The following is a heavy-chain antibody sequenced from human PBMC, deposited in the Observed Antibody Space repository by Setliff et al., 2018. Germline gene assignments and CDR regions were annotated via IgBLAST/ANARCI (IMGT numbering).Heavy chain of an antibody. Sequence: SETLSLTCTVSGGPISHHYWSWIWQPPGKGLEWVGYMYNSGNTNYNPSLRRRXXXXVXXXXXXXXXXXXXVTAADTAVYYCARALLWFGEGMDVWGKGTTVTVSS. D-gene: IGHD3-10*01. CDR2: MYNSGNT. CDR3: ARALLWFGEGMDV. J-gene: IGHJ6*03. CDR1: GGPISHHY. V-gene: IGHV4-59*11.